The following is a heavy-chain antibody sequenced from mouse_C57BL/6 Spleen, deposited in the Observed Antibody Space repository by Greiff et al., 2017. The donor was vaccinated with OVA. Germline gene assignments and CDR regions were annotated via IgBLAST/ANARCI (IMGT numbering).Heavy chain of an antibody. Sequence: QVQLQQSGPELVRPGSSVKLSCKASGYTFTSYWMDWVKQRPGQGLEWIGSIYPSDSDTHYNPKFKDKATLTVDKSSSPAYMQLSSLTSEDSAAYDCARAGASSNHDFDYWGQGTPVTVSA. J-gene: IGHJ3*01. CDR1: GYTFTSYW. CDR3: ARAGASSNHDFDY. D-gene: IGHD2-5*01. CDR2: IYPSDSDT. V-gene: IGHV1-61*01.